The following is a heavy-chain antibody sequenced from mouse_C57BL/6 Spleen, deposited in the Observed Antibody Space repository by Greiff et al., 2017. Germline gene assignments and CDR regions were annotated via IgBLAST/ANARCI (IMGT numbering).Heavy chain of an antibody. V-gene: IGHV1-64*01. Sequence: VQLQQPGAELVKPGASVKLSCKASGYTFTSYWMHWVKQRPGQGLEWIGMIHPNSGSTNYNEKFKSKATLTVDKSSSTAYMQLSSLTSEDSAVYYCARSGTDYEGYAMDYWGQGTSVTVSS. CDR2: IHPNSGST. D-gene: IGHD2-4*01. CDR3: ARSGTDYEGYAMDY. J-gene: IGHJ4*01. CDR1: GYTFTSYW.